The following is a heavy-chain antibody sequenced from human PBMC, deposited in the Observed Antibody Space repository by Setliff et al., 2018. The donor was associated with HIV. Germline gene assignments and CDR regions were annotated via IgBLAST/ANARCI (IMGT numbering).Heavy chain of an antibody. CDR2: IYYTGST. CDR1: GDSITSYY. J-gene: IGHJ4*02. CDR3: ARTRGYSLYYFDY. D-gene: IGHD5-18*01. V-gene: IGHV4-59*01. Sequence: ETLSLTCTVSGDSITSYYWSWIRQPPGKGLEWIGYIYYTGSTTYNPSLKSRVTMSGDTSKNKVSLKLRSVSAADTAVYYCARTRGYSLYYFDYWGQGTLVTVSS.